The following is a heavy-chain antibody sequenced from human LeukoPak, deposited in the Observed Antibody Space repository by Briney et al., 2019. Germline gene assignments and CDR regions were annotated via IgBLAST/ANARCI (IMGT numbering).Heavy chain of an antibody. J-gene: IGHJ4*02. CDR2: IASDTTYM. D-gene: IGHD3-22*01. Sequence: GGALRLSCEASGFTFSTYTFNWVLQAPGKGLEGVSSIASDTTYMKYAGSVKGRFSVYRDNTKNSVFLKMKSLRADDTAVYFCARDYYYSSDSATFDYWGRGTLVTVSS. CDR1: GFTFSTYT. V-gene: IGHV3-21*06. CDR3: ARDYYYSSDSATFDY.